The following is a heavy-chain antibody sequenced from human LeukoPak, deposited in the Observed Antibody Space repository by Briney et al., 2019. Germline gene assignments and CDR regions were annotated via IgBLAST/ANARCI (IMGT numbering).Heavy chain of an antibody. CDR2: MNPNSGNT. CDR3: ANPRYDSSGYYYVD. D-gene: IGHD3-22*01. V-gene: IGHV1-8*01. Sequence: GASVTVSSTASGYTFTSYDINWVRQATGQGLEWMGWMNPNSGNTGYAQKFQGRVTMTRNTSISTAYMELSSLRSEDTAVYYCANPRYDSSGYYYVDWGQGTLVTVS. CDR1: GYTFTSYD. J-gene: IGHJ4*02.